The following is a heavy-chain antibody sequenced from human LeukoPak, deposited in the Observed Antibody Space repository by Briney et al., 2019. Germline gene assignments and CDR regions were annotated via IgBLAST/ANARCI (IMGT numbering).Heavy chain of an antibody. CDR2: ISSSSSTI. CDR1: GFTFSSYS. D-gene: IGHD3-16*02. Sequence: GGSLRLSCAASGFTFSSYSMNWFRQAPGKGLEWVSYISSSSSTIYYADSVKGRFTISRDNAKNSLYLQMNSLRAEDTAVYYCARLDYVWGSYRDNFDYWGQGTLVTVSS. CDR3: ARLDYVWGSYRDNFDY. V-gene: IGHV3-48*01. J-gene: IGHJ4*02.